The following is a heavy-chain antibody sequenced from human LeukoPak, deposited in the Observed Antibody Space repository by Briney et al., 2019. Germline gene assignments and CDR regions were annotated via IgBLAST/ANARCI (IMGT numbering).Heavy chain of an antibody. J-gene: IGHJ5*02. CDR2: ISWNSGSI. V-gene: IGHV3-9*01. Sequence: PGRSLRLSCAASGFTFDDYAMHWVRQAPGKGLEWVSGISWNSGSIGYADSVKGRFTISRDNAKNSLYLQMNSLRAEDTAVYYCAREGTIASANNNWFDPWGQGTLVTVSS. D-gene: IGHD2-21*01. CDR3: AREGTIASANNNWFDP. CDR1: GFTFDDYA.